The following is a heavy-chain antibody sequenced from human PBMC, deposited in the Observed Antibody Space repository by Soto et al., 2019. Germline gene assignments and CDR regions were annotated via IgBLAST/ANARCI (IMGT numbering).Heavy chain of an antibody. CDR3: ARNYDILTGYDY. J-gene: IGHJ4*02. CDR1: GYTFTSYG. CDR2: ISAYNGNT. Sequence: ASVKVSCKASGYTFTSYGISWVRQAPGQGLEWMGWISAYNGNTNYAQKLQGRVTMTTDTSTSTAYMELSSLRSEDTAVYYCARNYDILTGYDYWGQGTLVTVSS. D-gene: IGHD3-9*01. V-gene: IGHV1-18*01.